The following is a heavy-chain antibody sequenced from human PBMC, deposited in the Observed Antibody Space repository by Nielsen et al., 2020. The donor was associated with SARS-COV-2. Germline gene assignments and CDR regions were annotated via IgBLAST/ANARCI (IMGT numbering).Heavy chain of an antibody. D-gene: IGHD6-19*01. J-gene: IGHJ3*02. CDR2: ISWSSGSL. V-gene: IGHV3-9*01. CDR1: GFSFDDYA. Sequence: SLKISCEASGFSFDDYAMNWVRQGPGKGLEWVSGISWSSGSLGYADSVKGRFTISRDNGKNTLYLQMNSLRPDDTALYFCAKDSGRSSAWGAILDALDIWGPGTMVTVSS. CDR3: AKDSGRSSAWGAILDALDI.